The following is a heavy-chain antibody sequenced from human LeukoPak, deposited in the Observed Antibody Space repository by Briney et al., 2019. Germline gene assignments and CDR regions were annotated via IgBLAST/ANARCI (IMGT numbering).Heavy chain of an antibody. D-gene: IGHD2-2*01. J-gene: IGHJ4*02. V-gene: IGHV4-59*01. CDR2: IYSSGST. CDR3: TRARRSGTSFSFDN. Sequence: PSETLSLTCTVSGGSISNYYWSWIRQPPGKGLEWIGSIYSSGSTNYHPSLKSRVIISVDTSKNQFSLSLSSVTAADTAMYYCTRARRSGTSFSFDNWGQGTLVTVSS. CDR1: GGSISNYY.